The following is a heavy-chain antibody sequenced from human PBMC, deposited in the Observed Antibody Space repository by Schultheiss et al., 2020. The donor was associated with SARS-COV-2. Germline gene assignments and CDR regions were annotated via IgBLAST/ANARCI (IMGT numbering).Heavy chain of an antibody. D-gene: IGHD1-26*01. J-gene: IGHJ4*02. CDR3: ARGFRDHSGSYYFDY. CDR2: IYYSGST. V-gene: IGHV4-59*01. CDR1: GGSISSYY. Sequence: SETLSLTCTVSGGSISSYYWSWIRQPPGKGLEWIGYIYYSGSTNYNPSLKSRVTISVDTSKNQFSLKLSSVTAADTAVYYCARGFRDHSGSYYFDYWGQGTLVTVSS.